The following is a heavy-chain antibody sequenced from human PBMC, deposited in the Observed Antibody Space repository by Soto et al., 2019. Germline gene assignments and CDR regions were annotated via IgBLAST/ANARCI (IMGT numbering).Heavy chain of an antibody. CDR1: GGSISSYY. J-gene: IGHJ6*03. CDR2: IYYSGST. D-gene: IGHD3-10*01. V-gene: IGHV4-59*12. Sequence: SETLSLTCTVSGGSISSYYWSWIRQPPGKGLEWIGYIYYSGSTNYNPSLKSRVTISVDTSKNQFSLKLSSVTAADTAVYYCARGHLNVLLWFGELLPNYYYMDVWGKGTTVTVSS. CDR3: ARGHLNVLLWFGELLPNYYYMDV.